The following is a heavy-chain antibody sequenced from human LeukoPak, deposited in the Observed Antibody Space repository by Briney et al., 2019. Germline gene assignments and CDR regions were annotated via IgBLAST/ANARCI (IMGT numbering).Heavy chain of an antibody. D-gene: IGHD2-21*02. J-gene: IGHJ4*02. V-gene: IGHV4-34*01. CDR3: ARGPYAYCGGDCYPDY. CDR2: INHSGST. Sequence: SETLSLTCAVYGGSFSGYYWRWIRQPPGKGLEWIGEINHSGSTNYNPSLKSRVTISVDTSKNQFSLKLSSVTAADTAVYYCARGPYAYCGGDCYPDYWGQGTLVTVSS. CDR1: GGSFSGYY.